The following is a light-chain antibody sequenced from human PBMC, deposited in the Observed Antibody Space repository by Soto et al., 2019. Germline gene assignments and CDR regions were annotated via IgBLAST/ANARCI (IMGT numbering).Light chain of an antibody. Sequence: ETVLTQSPGTLSLSPGERANLSCRASQSVSSNYLAWYQHIPGQAPRLLIYGASTRATGIPDRFSGSGSGTDFTLTISRLEPEDFAVYYCQQFDRSLPSWTFGQGTKVE. CDR1: QSVSSNY. CDR3: QQFDRSLPSWT. J-gene: IGKJ1*01. CDR2: GAS. V-gene: IGKV3-20*01.